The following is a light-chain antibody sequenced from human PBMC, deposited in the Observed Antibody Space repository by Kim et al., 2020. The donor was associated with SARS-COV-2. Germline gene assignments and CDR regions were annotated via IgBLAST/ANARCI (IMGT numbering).Light chain of an antibody. J-gene: IGKJ2*03. V-gene: IGKV1-39*01. CDR2: AAA. CDR1: QNIAEY. Sequence: DIQMTQSPSSLSASVGDRVTLTCRASQNIAEYLNWYQQKPGKAPNLLIYAAATLQSGVPSRFSGSGSGTHFTLTITGLQADDFATYYCQQSYTTPLGFGQGTKLEI. CDR3: QQSYTTPLG.